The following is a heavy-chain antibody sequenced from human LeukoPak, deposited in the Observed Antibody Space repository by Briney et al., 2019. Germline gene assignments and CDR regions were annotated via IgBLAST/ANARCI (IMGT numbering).Heavy chain of an antibody. D-gene: IGHD3-10*01. CDR1: GGSISSSSYY. J-gene: IGHJ6*03. CDR3: ARRPITMAHYYYMDV. V-gene: IGHV4-39*07. CDR2: IYYSGST. Sequence: SETLSLTCTVSGGSISSSSYYWGWIRQPPGKGLEWIGSIYYSGSTYYNPSLKSRVTISVDTSKNQFSLKLSSVTAADTAVYYCARRPITMAHYYYMDVWGKGTTVTISS.